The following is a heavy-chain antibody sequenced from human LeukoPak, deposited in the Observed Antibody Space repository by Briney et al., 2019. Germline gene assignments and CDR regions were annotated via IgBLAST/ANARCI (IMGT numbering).Heavy chain of an antibody. J-gene: IGHJ4*02. Sequence: GSLRLSCAASGFTFSSYSMNWVRQAPGKGLEWVSSISSSSTYIYYADSVKGRFTISRDNAKNSLYLQMNSLRAEDTAVYYCASSDSSGWYLKFDYWGQGTLVTVSS. CDR3: ASSDSSGWYLKFDY. CDR1: GFTFSSYS. V-gene: IGHV3-21*01. CDR2: ISSSSTYI. D-gene: IGHD6-19*01.